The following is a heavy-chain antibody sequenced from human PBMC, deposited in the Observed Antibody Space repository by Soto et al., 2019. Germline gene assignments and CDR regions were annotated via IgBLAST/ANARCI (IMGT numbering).Heavy chain of an antibody. J-gene: IGHJ4*02. CDR2: IYNSGST. V-gene: IGHV4-30-2*01. D-gene: IGHD3-22*01. CDR1: DGYIRGDYYS. CDR3: ATRIVVAYYFDY. Sequence: PSETLSLPCAVSDGYIRGDYYSWSGSWQPPGKGLEWIVSIYNSGSTYYNSSLKIRVTDSADRSKHHFFLILASVTAADTAVYYCATRIVVAYYFDYWGQGTLVTVSS.